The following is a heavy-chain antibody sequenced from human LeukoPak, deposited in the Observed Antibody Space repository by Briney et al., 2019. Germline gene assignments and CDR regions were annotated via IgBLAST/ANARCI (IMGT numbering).Heavy chain of an antibody. J-gene: IGHJ4*02. CDR2: ISSGGTYE. Sequence: GKSLRLSCAASGFTFSNYAMHWVRQAPGKGLEWVSLISSGGTYEYYADSVKGRFTISRDNSKNTLYLQLNSLRAEDTAVYYCARDSTYYYDSGSSGPHHFDNWGQGTLVTVSS. V-gene: IGHV3-30*01. CDR3: ARDSTYYYDSGSSGPHHFDN. D-gene: IGHD3-10*01. CDR1: GFTFSNYA.